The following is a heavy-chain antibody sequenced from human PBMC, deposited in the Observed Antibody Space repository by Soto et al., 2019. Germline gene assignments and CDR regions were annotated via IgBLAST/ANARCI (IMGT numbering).Heavy chain of an antibody. V-gene: IGHV3-21*06. CDR1: GFTFARYS. CDR2: ISSTTNYI. J-gene: IGHJ4*02. Sequence: GGSLRLSCAASGFTFARYSMNWVRQAPGKGLEWVSSISSTTNYIYYGDSMKGRFTISRDNAKNSLYLEMNSLGAEDTAVYYCARESEDLTSNFDYWGQGTLVTVSS. CDR3: ARESEDLTSNFDY.